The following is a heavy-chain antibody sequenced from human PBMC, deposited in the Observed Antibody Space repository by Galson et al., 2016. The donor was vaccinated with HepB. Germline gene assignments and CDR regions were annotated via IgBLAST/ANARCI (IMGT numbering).Heavy chain of an antibody. D-gene: IGHD2-8*01. CDR1: GYPFISYG. CDR2: ISAYNGNT. V-gene: IGHV1-18*01. CDR3: ARDMYASSAYFDY. Sequence: SVKVSCKASGYPFISYGISWVRQAPGQGLEWMGWISAYNGNTNYAQKFQGRVTMTTDTSTTTAYMELRSLRSDDTAVYYCARDMYASSAYFDYWGQGTLVTVSS. J-gene: IGHJ4*02.